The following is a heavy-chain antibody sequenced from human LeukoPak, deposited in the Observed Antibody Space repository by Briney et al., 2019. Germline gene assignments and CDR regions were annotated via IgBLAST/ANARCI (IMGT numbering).Heavy chain of an antibody. Sequence: QPGGSLRLSCAASGFTFTSCSMNWVRQAPGKGLEWVSTISGGGGSTYYADSVKGRFTISRDNSKNTLYLQVNSLRAEDTAVYYCAKGGKWDVTPFDYWGQGTLVTVSS. D-gene: IGHD1-26*01. CDR2: ISGGGGST. CDR1: GFTFTSCS. J-gene: IGHJ4*02. CDR3: AKGGKWDVTPFDY. V-gene: IGHV3-23*01.